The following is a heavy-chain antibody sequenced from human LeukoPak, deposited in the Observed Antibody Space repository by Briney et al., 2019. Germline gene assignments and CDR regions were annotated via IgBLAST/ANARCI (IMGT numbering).Heavy chain of an antibody. D-gene: IGHD6-6*01. J-gene: IGHJ6*02. V-gene: IGHV1-69*13. CDR2: IIPIFGTA. CDR3: ARLDEYSSSSRYYGMDV. CDR1: GGTFSSYA. Sequence: SVKVSCKASGGTFSSYAISWVRQAPGQGLEWMGGIIPIFGTANYAQKFQGRVTITADESTSTAYMELSSLRSEDTAVYYCARLDEYSSSSRYYGMDVWGQGTTVTVS.